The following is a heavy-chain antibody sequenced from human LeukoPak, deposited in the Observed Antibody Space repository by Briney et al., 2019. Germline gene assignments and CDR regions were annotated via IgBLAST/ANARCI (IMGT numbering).Heavy chain of an antibody. CDR3: ARGYYDSSGYGYYYYYMDV. CDR1: GGTFSSYA. Sequence: ASVKVSCKASGGTFSSYAISWVRQAPGQGLEWMGGIIPIFGTANYAQKFQGRVTITADESTSTAYMELSSLRSEDTAVYYCARGYYDSSGYGYYYYYMDVWGKGTTVTISS. D-gene: IGHD3-22*01. J-gene: IGHJ6*03. V-gene: IGHV1-69*13. CDR2: IIPIFGTA.